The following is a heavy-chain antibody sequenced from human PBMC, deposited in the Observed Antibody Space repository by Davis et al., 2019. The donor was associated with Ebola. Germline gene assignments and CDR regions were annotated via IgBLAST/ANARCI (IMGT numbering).Heavy chain of an antibody. CDR2: ISSGSNYI. CDR3: ARDPYGVNSMWGERTDY. V-gene: IGHV3-21*01. CDR1: GFTFGAAN. J-gene: IGHJ4*02. Sequence: GESLKISCAASGFTFGAANMNWVRQAPGRGLEWVSSISSGSNYISYADSVKGRFTISRDNAKNSLFLQMNNLRAEDTAVYSCARDPYGVNSMWGERTDYWGQGTLVSVSS. D-gene: IGHD4-23*01.